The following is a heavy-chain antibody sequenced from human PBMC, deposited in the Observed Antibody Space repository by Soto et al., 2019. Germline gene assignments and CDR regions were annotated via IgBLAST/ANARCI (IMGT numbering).Heavy chain of an antibody. J-gene: IGHJ6*02. CDR2: INHSGST. Sequence: SETLSLTCAVYGGSFSGYYWSWIRQPPGKGLEWIGEINHSGSTNYNPSLKSRVTISVDTSKNQFSLKLSSVTAADTAVYYCASLDYDFWSGYYLWGMDVWGQGTTVTVSS. CDR3: ASLDYDFWSGYYLWGMDV. CDR1: GGSFSGYY. D-gene: IGHD3-3*01. V-gene: IGHV4-34*01.